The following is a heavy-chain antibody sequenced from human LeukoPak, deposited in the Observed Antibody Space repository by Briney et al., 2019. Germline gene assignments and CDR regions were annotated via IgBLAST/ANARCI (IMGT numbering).Heavy chain of an antibody. CDR3: TLTVKGARVY. J-gene: IGHJ4*02. V-gene: IGHV1-2*02. Sequence: ASVKVSCKVSGYTLTELSMHWVRQAPGQGLEWMGWINPNSGGTNYAQKFQGRVTMTRDTSISTAYMELSRLRSDDTAVYYCTLTVKGARVYWGQGTLVTVSS. CDR2: INPNSGGT. CDR1: GYTLTELS. D-gene: IGHD4-17*01.